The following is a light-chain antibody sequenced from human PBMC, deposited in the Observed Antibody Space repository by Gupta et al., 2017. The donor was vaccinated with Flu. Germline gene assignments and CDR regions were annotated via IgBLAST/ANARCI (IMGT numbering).Light chain of an antibody. CDR1: QSISSY. V-gene: IGKV1-39*01. Sequence: DIQMTQSPSSLSASVRDRVTITCRASQSISSYLNWYQQKPGKAPKLLIYAASSLQSGVPSRCSGSGSGTDGTSTSSSLKTEEWATDYCQKSYRNTLTLGGGTKVEIK. J-gene: IGKJ4*01. CDR2: AAS. CDR3: QKSYRNTLT.